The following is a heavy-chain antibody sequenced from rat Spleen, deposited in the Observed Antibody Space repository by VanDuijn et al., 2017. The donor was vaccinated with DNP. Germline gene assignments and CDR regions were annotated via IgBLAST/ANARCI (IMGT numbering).Heavy chain of an antibody. CDR3: ARLNWEPSYWYFDF. J-gene: IGHJ1*01. CDR1: GFTFSDYY. Sequence: EVQLVESGGGLVQPGRSLKLSCAASGFTFSDYYMAWVRQAPKKGLEWVASISYEGSSTYYGDSVKGRFTISRDNAKSTLYLQMNSLRSEDTATYYCARLNWEPSYWYFDFWGPGTMVTVSS. D-gene: IGHD5-1*01. CDR2: ISYEGSST. V-gene: IGHV5-22*01.